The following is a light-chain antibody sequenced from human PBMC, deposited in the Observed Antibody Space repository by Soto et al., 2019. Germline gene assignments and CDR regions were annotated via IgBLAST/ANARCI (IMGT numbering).Light chain of an antibody. CDR3: SSYTTTNTRYV. V-gene: IGLV2-14*01. CDR1: NSDVGAYNY. Sequence: QSVLTQPASVSGSPGQSITIPCTGTNSDVGAYNYVSWYQHHPGKAPKLMIYEVFIRPSGVSSRFSGSKSGSTASLTISGLQAEDEADSYCSSYTTTNTRYVHGTGTKLT. CDR2: EVF. J-gene: IGLJ1*01.